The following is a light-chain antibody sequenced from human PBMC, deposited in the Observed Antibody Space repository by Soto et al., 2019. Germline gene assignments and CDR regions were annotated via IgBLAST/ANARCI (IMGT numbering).Light chain of an antibody. Sequence: ESLLTQSPGPLSLSPGERATLSCRASQSVSSSYLAWYKQKPGQAPSLLIYGAFTRATGIPARFSASGSGTDFTLTISDVQPEDFALYYCHQRQSRPRTFGQGTKVDIK. CDR3: HQRQSRPRT. CDR1: QSVSSSY. J-gene: IGKJ1*01. V-gene: IGKV3D-7*01. CDR2: GAF.